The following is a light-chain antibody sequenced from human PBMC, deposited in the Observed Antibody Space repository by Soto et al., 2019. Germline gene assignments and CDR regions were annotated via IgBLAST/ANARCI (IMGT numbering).Light chain of an antibody. CDR1: QSVLYNSNNKNY. Sequence: IVMTQSPDSLAVSLGERATINCKSSQSVLYNSNNKNYLAWYQQKPGQPPKLLIYWASTRESGVPDRFSGSGAGTDFTLTIRSLQAEDVAVYYCQQYYITPPTFGQGTQLEIK. V-gene: IGKV4-1*01. CDR3: QQYYITPPT. J-gene: IGKJ1*01. CDR2: WAS.